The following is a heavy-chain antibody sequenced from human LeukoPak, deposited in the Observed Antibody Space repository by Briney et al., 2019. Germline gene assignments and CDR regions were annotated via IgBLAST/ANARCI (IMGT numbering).Heavy chain of an antibody. J-gene: IGHJ4*02. Sequence: ASVKVSCKASGYTFNSYGISWVRQAPGQGLEWMGWISAYNGNTNYAQKLQGRVTMTTDTSTSTAYMELRSLRSDDTAVYYCARALSPNAIFTVEPSFDYWGQGTLVTVSS. D-gene: IGHD4-11*01. CDR2: ISAYNGNT. CDR1: GYTFNSYG. CDR3: ARALSPNAIFTVEPSFDY. V-gene: IGHV1-18*01.